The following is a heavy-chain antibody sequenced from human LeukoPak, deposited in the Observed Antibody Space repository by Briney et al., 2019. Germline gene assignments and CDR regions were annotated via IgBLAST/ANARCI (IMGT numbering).Heavy chain of an antibody. J-gene: IGHJ6*02. CDR2: INSDGSWT. CDR3: ARESAVTMADYGMDV. D-gene: IGHD4-17*01. CDR1: GNYW. Sequence: PGGSLRLSCAASGNYWMHWVRQAPGKELVWVSHINSDGSWTSYADSVKGRFTISRDNSKNTLYLQMNSLRVEDTAVYYCARESAVTMADYGMDVWGQGTTVTVSS. V-gene: IGHV3-74*01.